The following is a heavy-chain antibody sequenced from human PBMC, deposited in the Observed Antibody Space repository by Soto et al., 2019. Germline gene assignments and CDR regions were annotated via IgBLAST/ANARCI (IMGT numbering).Heavy chain of an antibody. V-gene: IGHV1-18*01. CDR3: AVRYCFVDVCLTPGVSDTDV. CDR2: ISPYNGDT. Sequence: QVQLVQSGAEMKKPGASVQISCPASGYTFKRFGVNWVRQAPGRGLEWMGWISPYNGDTKYAEKFQGRVTMTSDTPTTTAYMELTSLRSADTAVYYCAVRYCFVDVCLTPGVSDTDVLGQGTTVIVSS. D-gene: IGHD2-15*01. CDR1: GYTFKRFG. J-gene: IGHJ6*02.